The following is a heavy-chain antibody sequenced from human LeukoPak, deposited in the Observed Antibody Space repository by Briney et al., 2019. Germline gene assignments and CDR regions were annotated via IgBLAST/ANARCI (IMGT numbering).Heavy chain of an antibody. CDR2: ISTYGSKT. CDR1: GFTFSSSW. D-gene: IGHD3-16*01. CDR3: ASRVMAVNGFDI. V-gene: IGHV3-74*01. J-gene: IGHJ3*02. Sequence: GGSLRLSCAACGFTFSSSWMEWVRQAPGKGLEWVSRISTYGSKTTYADSVKGRFTLSRDNADNTLYLQINSLRAEHTAVYYWASRVMAVNGFDIWGQGTMVTVSS.